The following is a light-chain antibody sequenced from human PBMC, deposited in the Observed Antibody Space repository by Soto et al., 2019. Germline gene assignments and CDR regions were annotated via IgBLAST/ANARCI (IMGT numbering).Light chain of an antibody. Sequence: HYVLRHPASLSGPPGHSITVSCPGTSSDIGGYNYVSWYQQHPGKAPKLMVYEVTNRPSGVSDRFSGSKSGNTASLTISGLQADDEGYYYCSSYTSRSTLYVFGTGNKGTVL. CDR1: SSDIGGYNY. J-gene: IGLJ1*01. CDR2: EVT. CDR3: SSYTSRSTLYV. V-gene: IGLV2-14*01.